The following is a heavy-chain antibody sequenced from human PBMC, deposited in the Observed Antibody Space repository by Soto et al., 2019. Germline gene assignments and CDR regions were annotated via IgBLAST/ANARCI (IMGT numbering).Heavy chain of an antibody. V-gene: IGHV4-59*12. Sequence: PSETLSLTCTVSGGSISSYYWSWIRQPPGKGLEWIGYIYYSGSTNYSPSLKSRVTISVDTSKNQFSLKLSSVTAADTAVYYCARGVTSLSHNWFDPWGQGTLVTVSS. CDR3: ARGVTSLSHNWFDP. CDR1: GGSISSYY. J-gene: IGHJ5*02. CDR2: IYYSGST. D-gene: IGHD2-21*02.